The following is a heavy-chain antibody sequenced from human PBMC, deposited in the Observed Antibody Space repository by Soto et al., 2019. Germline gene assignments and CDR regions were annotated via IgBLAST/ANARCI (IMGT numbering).Heavy chain of an antibody. J-gene: IGHJ4*02. D-gene: IGHD3-16*02. Sequence: GASVKVSCKASGYTFTTYGISWVRQAPGQGLEWMGWVSAYNGNTNYAQKLQGRVTMTTDTSTSTAYMELRSLRSDDTAVYYCARGADYIWESYRYRILDYFDYWGQGTLVTVSS. V-gene: IGHV1-18*01. CDR3: ARGADYIWESYRYRILDYFDY. CDR1: GYTFTTYG. CDR2: VSAYNGNT.